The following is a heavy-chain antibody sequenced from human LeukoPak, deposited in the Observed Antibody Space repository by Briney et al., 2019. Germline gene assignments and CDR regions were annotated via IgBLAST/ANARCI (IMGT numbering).Heavy chain of an antibody. CDR2: IYYSGST. CDR1: GGSISSYY. Sequence: SETLSLTCTVSGGSISSYYWSWTRQPPGKGLEWIGYIYYSGSTNYNPSLKSRVTISVDTSKNQFSLKLSPVTAADTAVYYCARAGDSSSWYNYYYYYMDVWGKGTTVTISS. CDR3: ARAGDSSSWYNYYYYYMDV. D-gene: IGHD6-13*01. J-gene: IGHJ6*03. V-gene: IGHV4-59*01.